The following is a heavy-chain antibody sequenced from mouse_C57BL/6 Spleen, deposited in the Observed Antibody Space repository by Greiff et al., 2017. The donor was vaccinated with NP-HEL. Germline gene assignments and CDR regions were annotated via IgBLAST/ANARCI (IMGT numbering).Heavy chain of an antibody. CDR2: ISSGSSTV. J-gene: IGHJ4*01. Sequence: EVQGVESGGGLVKPGGSLKLSCAASGFTFSDYGMHWVRQAPEKGLEWVAYISSGSSTVYYADTVKGRFTISRDNAKNTLFLQMTSLRSEDTAMYYCARSRYYYAMDYWGQGTSVTVSS. CDR1: GFTFSDYG. V-gene: IGHV5-17*01. CDR3: ARSRYYYAMDY.